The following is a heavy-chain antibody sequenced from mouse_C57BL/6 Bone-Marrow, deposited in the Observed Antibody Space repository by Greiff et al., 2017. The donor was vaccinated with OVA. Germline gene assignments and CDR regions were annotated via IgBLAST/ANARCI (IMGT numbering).Heavy chain of an antibody. J-gene: IGHJ1*03. D-gene: IGHD2-2*01. CDR3: ARRLPDWYFDV. V-gene: IGHV3-6*01. CDR1: GYSITSGYY. Sequence: ESGPGLVKPSQSLSLTCSVTGYSITSGYYWNWIRQFPGNKLEWMGYISYDGSNNYNPSLKNRISITRDTSKNQFFLKLNSVTTEDTATYYCARRLPDWYFDVWGTGTTVTVSS. CDR2: ISYDGSN.